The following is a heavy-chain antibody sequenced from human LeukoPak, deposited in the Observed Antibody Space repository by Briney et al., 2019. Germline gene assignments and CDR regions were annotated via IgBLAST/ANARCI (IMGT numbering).Heavy chain of an antibody. Sequence: PGGSLRLSCAASGITFSSYAMSWVRQPPGKGLEWVSAISGSAGSAYYADSVKGRFTISRDNSKNTLYLQTNSLRAEDTPIYYCAKDLTAMIRYYFDYWGQGTLLTVSS. V-gene: IGHV3-23*01. CDR3: AKDLTAMIRYYFDY. J-gene: IGHJ4*02. CDR1: GITFSSYA. D-gene: IGHD5-18*01. CDR2: ISGSAGSA.